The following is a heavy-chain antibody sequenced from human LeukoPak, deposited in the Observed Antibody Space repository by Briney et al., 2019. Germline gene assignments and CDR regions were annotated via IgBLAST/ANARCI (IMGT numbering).Heavy chain of an antibody. J-gene: IGHJ1*01. CDR3: ARLGVAGDPSSAEYFQH. CDR2: ISLYNPKT. CDR1: GYSFASYA. D-gene: IGHD6-19*01. Sequence: ASVKVSCKASGYSFASYAITWVRQAPGQGLDWMGWISLYNPKTNYAQKFQGRVTMTTDRSTSTAYMELMSLTSDDTAMYYCARLGVAGDPSSAEYFQHWGQGTLLTVSS. V-gene: IGHV1-18*01.